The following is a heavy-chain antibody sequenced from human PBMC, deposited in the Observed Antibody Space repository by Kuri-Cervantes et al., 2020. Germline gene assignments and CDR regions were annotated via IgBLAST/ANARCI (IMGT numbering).Heavy chain of an antibody. CDR3: ARDSPVAYDSSGYYYYDAFDI. D-gene: IGHD3-22*01. CDR1: GFTFSSDS. V-gene: IGHV3-48*02. Sequence: GGSLRLSCAASGFTFSSDSMNWVRQAPGKGLEWVSYISSSSSTIYYADSVKGRFTISRDNAKNSLYLQMNSPRDEDTAVYYCARDSPVAYDSSGYYYYDAFDIWGQGTMVTVSS. J-gene: IGHJ3*02. CDR2: ISSSSSTI.